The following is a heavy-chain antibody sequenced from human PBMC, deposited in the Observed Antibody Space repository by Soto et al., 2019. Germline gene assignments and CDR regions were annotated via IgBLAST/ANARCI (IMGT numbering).Heavy chain of an antibody. D-gene: IGHD6-19*01. Sequence: EVQLLESGGGLVQPGGSLRLSCAASGFTFSSYTMNWVRQAPGKGLEWVSSISGSGGSTYYEDSVKGRFTIYRDNSKNTLYLQMSSLRAEYTAVYYCAKERAVAVWGQGTLVTVSS. CDR1: GFTFSSYT. CDR3: AKERAVAV. V-gene: IGHV3-23*01. J-gene: IGHJ4*02. CDR2: ISGSGGST.